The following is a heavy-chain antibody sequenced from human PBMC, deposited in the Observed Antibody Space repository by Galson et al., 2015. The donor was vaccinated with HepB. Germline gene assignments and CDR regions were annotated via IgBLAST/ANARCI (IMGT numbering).Heavy chain of an antibody. V-gene: IGHV3-33*01. CDR2: IWYDGSNK. CDR3: ASGYQVLLIDH. CDR1: GFTLSSYG. J-gene: IGHJ4*02. D-gene: IGHD2/OR15-2a*01. Sequence: SLRLSCAASGFTLSSYGMHWVRQAPGKGLEWVAVIWYDGSNKYYRDSVKGRFTISRDNSKNTLDLQMKSMRAEDTAVYYCASGYQVLLIDHWGEGTLVTVS.